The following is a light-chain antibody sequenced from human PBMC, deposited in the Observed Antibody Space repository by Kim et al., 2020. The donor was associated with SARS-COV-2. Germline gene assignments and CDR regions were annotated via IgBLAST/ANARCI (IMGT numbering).Light chain of an antibody. Sequence: ASVKLTCSLSSGHRNYAIACHQQQPEQGPRYLMTLNRDGSLTKGDGTPDRFSVSRSGAERYLPTSSLESEDEADYYCQTWGAGFWVFGGGTQLTVL. CDR1: SGHRNYA. V-gene: IGLV4-69*01. J-gene: IGLJ3*02. CDR2: LNRDGSL. CDR3: QTWGAGFWV.